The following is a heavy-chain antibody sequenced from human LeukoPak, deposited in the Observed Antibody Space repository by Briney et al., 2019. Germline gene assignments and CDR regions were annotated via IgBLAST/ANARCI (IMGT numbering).Heavy chain of an antibody. J-gene: IGHJ4*02. CDR3: AKYTSGTSYRGLDQ. V-gene: IGHV3-23*01. D-gene: IGHD3-10*01. CDR1: GLTVSSYG. CDR2: IIGSAVNT. Sequence: GSLRLSCGASGLTVSSYGMSWVRQAPGKGLEWFSTIIGSAVNTYYADSVKGRFTISRDDSKNTAYLQMNSLRAEDTAVYSCAKYTSGTSYRGLDQWGQGTLVTVSS.